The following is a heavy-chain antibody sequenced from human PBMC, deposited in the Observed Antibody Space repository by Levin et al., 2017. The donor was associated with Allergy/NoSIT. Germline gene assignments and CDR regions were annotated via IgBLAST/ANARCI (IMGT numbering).Heavy chain of an antibody. Sequence: GESLKISCAASGFTFSTYAMTWVRQAPGKGLEWVSTINNSGGSTSYADSVKGRFTISRDNSKNTLYLQMNSLRAEDTAVYYCAKTGQADNWGQGTLVTVSS. CDR3: AKTGQADN. CDR2: INNSGGST. J-gene: IGHJ4*02. V-gene: IGHV3-23*01. CDR1: GFTFSTYA. D-gene: IGHD3-10*01.